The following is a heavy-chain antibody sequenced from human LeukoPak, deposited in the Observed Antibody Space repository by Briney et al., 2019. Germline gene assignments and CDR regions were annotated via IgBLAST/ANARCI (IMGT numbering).Heavy chain of an antibody. Sequence: TGGSLRLSCAASGFTFSSYAMSWVRQAPGKGLEWVSSISASGSYIYYADSVKGRFTLSRDNSQNSVYLHMDSLTAEDTAVYYCARVASKRGLYYFDYWGQGTLVTVSS. CDR1: GFTFSSYA. J-gene: IGHJ4*02. CDR3: ARVASKRGLYYFDY. D-gene: IGHD4-17*01. V-gene: IGHV3-21*03. CDR2: ISASGSYI.